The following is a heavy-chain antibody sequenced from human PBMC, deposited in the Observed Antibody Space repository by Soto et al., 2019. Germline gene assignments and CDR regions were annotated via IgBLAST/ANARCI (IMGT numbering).Heavy chain of an antibody. J-gene: IGHJ4*02. CDR3: ARGGGDFWSGYQVVTAMYFDY. D-gene: IGHD3-3*01. V-gene: IGHV1-69*01. Sequence: VSCKASVCTFSRYAISWVLQAPGQGLEWMGGIIPIFGTANYAQKFQGRVTITADESTSAAYMELSSLRSEDTAVYYCARGGGDFWSGYQVVTAMYFDYWGQGTLVTVSS. CDR1: VCTFSRYA. CDR2: IIPIFGTA.